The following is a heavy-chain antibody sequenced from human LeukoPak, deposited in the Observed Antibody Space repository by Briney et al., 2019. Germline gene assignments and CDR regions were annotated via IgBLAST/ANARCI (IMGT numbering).Heavy chain of an antibody. V-gene: IGHV3-21*06. Sequence: GGSLRLSCTTSGLTFSTSGFNWVRQAPGKGLEWVASIGPTGLDRYHADSIKGRFTISRDNANNFLYLQMDSLRAEDTAVYYCATETNGRHYDYWGQGTLLTVSS. CDR3: ATETNGRHYDY. CDR1: GLTFSTSG. J-gene: IGHJ4*02. CDR2: IGPTGLDR. D-gene: IGHD1-14*01.